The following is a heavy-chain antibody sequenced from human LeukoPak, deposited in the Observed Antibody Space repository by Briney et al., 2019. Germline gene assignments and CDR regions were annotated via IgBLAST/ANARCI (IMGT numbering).Heavy chain of an antibody. J-gene: IGHJ4*02. CDR2: ISYDGSNK. Sequence: PGGSLRLSCAASGFTFSSYGMHWVRQAPGKGLEWVAVISYDGSNKYYADSVKGRFTISRDNSKNTLYLQMNSLRAEDTAVYYCAKDRTASSGWHPWGLIEHWGQATRVIVSS. D-gene: IGHD6-19*01. CDR3: AKDRTASSGWHPWGLIEH. CDR1: GFTFSSYG. V-gene: IGHV3-30*18.